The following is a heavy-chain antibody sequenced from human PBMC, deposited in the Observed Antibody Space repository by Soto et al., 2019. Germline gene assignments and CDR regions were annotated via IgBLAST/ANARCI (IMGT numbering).Heavy chain of an antibody. CDR1: GGTFSSYA. V-gene: IGHV1-69*13. Sequence: GASVKVSCKASGGTFSSYAISWVRQAPGQGLEWMGGIIPIFGTANYAQKFQGRVTITADESTSTAYMELSSLRSEDTAVYYGARFEGLQWLATGGGFDPWGQGTLGTVSS. D-gene: IGHD6-19*01. CDR3: ARFEGLQWLATGGGFDP. J-gene: IGHJ5*02. CDR2: IIPIFGTA.